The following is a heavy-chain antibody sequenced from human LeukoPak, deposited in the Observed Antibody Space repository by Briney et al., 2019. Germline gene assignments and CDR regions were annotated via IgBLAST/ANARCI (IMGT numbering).Heavy chain of an antibody. V-gene: IGHV4-61*02. CDR1: GGSLSGGNYY. J-gene: IGHJ4*02. CDR3: ARVSTLDGIVLDS. D-gene: IGHD2-15*01. CDR2: VYTSGRT. Sequence: PSETLSLTCTVSGGSLSGGNYYWSWIRQPAGKGLYWIGRVYTSGRTNYNPSLRNRVSMSLDTSKNQFSLTLNSVTAADTAVYYCARVSTLDGIVLDSWGQGILVTVSP.